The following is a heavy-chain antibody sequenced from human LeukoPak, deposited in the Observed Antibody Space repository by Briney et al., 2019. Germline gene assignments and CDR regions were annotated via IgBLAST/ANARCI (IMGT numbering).Heavy chain of an antibody. CDR2: TYYSGSS. V-gene: IGHV4-61*01. D-gene: IGHD2-2*02. Sequence: PSETLSLTCTVSGGSVSRGSYYWSWIRQPPGKGLEWIGYTYYSGSSNYNPSLKSRVTISLDTSKNQFSLKLRSVTAADTAVFYCASLCCSRTSCYMDPWGQGTLVTVSS. J-gene: IGHJ5*02. CDR3: ASLCCSRTSCYMDP. CDR1: GGSVSRGSYY.